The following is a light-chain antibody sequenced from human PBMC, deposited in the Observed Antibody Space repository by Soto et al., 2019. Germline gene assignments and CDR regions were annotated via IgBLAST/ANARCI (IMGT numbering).Light chain of an antibody. CDR3: QQTYTAPRT. CDR1: QTISVY. CDR2: GAS. Sequence: DIQMTQSPSSLSASVGDTVIITCRASQTISVYLNWYQQQPGKAPRLLIYGASTLQTGVPSRFSGSGSMTDFTLTISDLQPEDFATYYCQQTYTAPRTFGQGTKVDI. V-gene: IGKV1-39*01. J-gene: IGKJ1*01.